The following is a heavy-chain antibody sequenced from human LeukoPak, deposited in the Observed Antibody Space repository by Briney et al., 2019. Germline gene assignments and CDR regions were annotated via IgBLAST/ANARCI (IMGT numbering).Heavy chain of an antibody. CDR1: GFTVSSNY. J-gene: IGHJ4*02. Sequence: AGGSLRLSCAASGFTVSSNYMSWVRQAPGKGLEWVSVFYSGGSTYYADSVKGRFTIPRDTSKNTLYLQMNSLRVEDTAVYYCARETSTQCSGGSCYFDYRGQGTLVTVSS. CDR2: FYSGGST. D-gene: IGHD2-15*01. CDR3: ARETSTQCSGGSCYFDY. V-gene: IGHV3-66*02.